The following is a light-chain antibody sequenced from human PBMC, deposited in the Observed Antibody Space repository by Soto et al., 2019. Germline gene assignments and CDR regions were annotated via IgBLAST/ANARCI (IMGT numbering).Light chain of an antibody. J-gene: IGKJ4*01. V-gene: IGKV3-15*01. CDR3: QQYHTWPIT. CDR1: QGVSRK. Sequence: EIVMTQSPATLSVAPGERVTLSCRASQGVSRKLAWYQHKSGQAPRLLISGASAGATGIPARFSGSGSGTEFTLTISSLQYEDCEIYYCQQYHTWPITFGGGTKVEIK. CDR2: GAS.